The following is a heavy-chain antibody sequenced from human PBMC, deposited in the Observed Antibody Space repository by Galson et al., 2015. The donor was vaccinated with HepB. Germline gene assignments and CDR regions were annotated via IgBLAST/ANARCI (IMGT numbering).Heavy chain of an antibody. D-gene: IGHD3-3*01. CDR1: GFTFSGSA. J-gene: IGHJ6*02. CDR3: TLYDFWSGYYYYYGMDV. V-gene: IGHV3-73*01. CDR2: IRSKANSYAT. Sequence: SLRLSCAASGFTFSGSAMHWVRQAPGKGLEWVGRIRSKANSYATAYAASVKGRFTISRDDSKNTAYPQMNSLKTEDTAVYYCTLYDFWSGYYYYYGMDVWGQGTTVTVSS.